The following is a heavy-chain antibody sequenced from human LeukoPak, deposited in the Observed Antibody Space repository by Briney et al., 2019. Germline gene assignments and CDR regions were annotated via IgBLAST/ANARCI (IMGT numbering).Heavy chain of an antibody. V-gene: IGHV1-46*01. J-gene: IGHJ4*02. D-gene: IGHD4-17*01. Sequence: ASVKVSCKASGYTFTSYGISWVRQAPGQGLEWMGIINPSGGSTSYAQKFQGRVTMTRDTSTSTVYMELSSLRSEDTAVYYCARAPFYGDYPDYWGQGTLVTVSS. CDR1: GYTFTSYG. CDR2: INPSGGST. CDR3: ARAPFYGDYPDY.